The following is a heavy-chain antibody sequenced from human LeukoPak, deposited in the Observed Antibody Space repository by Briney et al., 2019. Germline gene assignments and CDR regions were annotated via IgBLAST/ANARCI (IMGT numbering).Heavy chain of an antibody. CDR2: INPNSGGT. CDR1: GYTFTGYY. D-gene: IGHD2-2*01. Sequence: SVKVPCKASGYTFTGYYMHWVRQAPGQGLEWMGWINPNSGGTNYAQKFQGRVTMTRDTSISTAYMELSRLRSDDTAVDYCARDLVPAAIPYYYMDVWRKGTTVTVSS. J-gene: IGHJ6*03. CDR3: ARDLVPAAIPYYYMDV. V-gene: IGHV1-2*02.